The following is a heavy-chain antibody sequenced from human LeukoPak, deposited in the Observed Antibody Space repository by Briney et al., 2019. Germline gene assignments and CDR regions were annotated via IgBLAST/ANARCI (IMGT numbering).Heavy chain of an antibody. D-gene: IGHD6-19*01. J-gene: IGHJ4*02. CDR3: AKDRYSSGWYLGYFDY. Sequence: GRSLRLSCAASGFTFSSYGMHWVRQAPGKGLEGVAVISYDGSNKYYADSVKGRFTISRDNSKNTLYLQMNSLRAEDTAVYYCAKDRYSSGWYLGYFDYWGQGTLVTVSS. V-gene: IGHV3-30*18. CDR2: ISYDGSNK. CDR1: GFTFSSYG.